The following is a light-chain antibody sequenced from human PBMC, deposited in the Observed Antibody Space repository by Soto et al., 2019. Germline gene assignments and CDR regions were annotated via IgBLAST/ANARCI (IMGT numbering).Light chain of an antibody. CDR3: MQALQISYT. J-gene: IGKJ2*01. CDR2: LCS. Sequence: DIVMPQSPLSLPVTPGEPASISCRSSQSLLHSNGYNYLDWYLQKPGQSPQLLIYLCSNRASGVADRFSGSGSETDFTLKISRVEAEDVRVYYCMQALQISYTFGQGTKLEIK. CDR1: QSLLHSNGYNY. V-gene: IGKV2-28*01.